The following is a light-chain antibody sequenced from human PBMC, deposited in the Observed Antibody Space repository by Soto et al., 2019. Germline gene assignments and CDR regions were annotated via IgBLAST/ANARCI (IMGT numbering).Light chain of an antibody. V-gene: IGLV2-14*03. CDR1: SSDVGGYNY. CDR2: DVS. CDR3: SSYTSIDTWV. Sequence: SVVAQPPPLSGSPGQSITITCTGTSSDVGGYNYVSWYQQHPGKAPKVLISDVSNRPSGISNRFSGSKSGNTASLTISGLQAEDEADYYCSSYTSIDTWVFGTGTKVTVL. J-gene: IGLJ1*01.